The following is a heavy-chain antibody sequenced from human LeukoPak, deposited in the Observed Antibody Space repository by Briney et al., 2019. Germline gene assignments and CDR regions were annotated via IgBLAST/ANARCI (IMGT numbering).Heavy chain of an antibody. J-gene: IGHJ4*02. CDR2: INPNSGGT. V-gene: IGHV1-2*06. Sequence: ASVKVSCKASGYTFTGYYMHWVRQAPGQGLEWMGRINPNSGGTNYAQKFQGRVTMTRDTSISTAYMELRSLRSDDTAVYYCARDYVWGSYRLGFDYWGQGTLVTVSS. CDR1: GYTFTGYY. CDR3: ARDYVWGSYRLGFDY. D-gene: IGHD3-16*02.